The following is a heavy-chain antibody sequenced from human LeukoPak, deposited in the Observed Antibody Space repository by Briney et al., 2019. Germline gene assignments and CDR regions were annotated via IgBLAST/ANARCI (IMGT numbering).Heavy chain of an antibody. Sequence: SETLSLTCAVYGGSFSGYYWSWVRQPPGKGLEWIGEINHSGSTNYNPSLKSRVTISVDTSKNQFSLKLSSVTAADTAVYYCARGVVPAARLDYWGQGTLVTVSS. J-gene: IGHJ4*02. CDR3: ARGVVPAARLDY. CDR2: INHSGST. D-gene: IGHD2-2*01. CDR1: GGSFSGYY. V-gene: IGHV4-34*01.